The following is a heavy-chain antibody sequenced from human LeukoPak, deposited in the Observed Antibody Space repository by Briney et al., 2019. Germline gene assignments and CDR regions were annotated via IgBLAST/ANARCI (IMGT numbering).Heavy chain of an antibody. J-gene: IGHJ6*03. Sequence: PSETLSLTCAVYGGSFSGYYWSWIRQPPGKGLEWIGEINHSGSTNYNPSLNSRVTISVDTSKNQFSLNLSSVTAADTAVYYCARSGFSYYYYYMDVWGKGTTVTVSS. D-gene: IGHD3-10*01. CDR2: INHSGST. CDR1: GGSFSGYY. V-gene: IGHV4-34*01. CDR3: ARSGFSYYYYYMDV.